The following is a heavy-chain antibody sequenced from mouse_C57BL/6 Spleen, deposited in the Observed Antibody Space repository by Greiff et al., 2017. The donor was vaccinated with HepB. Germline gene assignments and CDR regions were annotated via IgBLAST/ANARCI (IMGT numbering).Heavy chain of an antibody. CDR2: INPSSGYT. CDR3: ARLRSNYVYFDY. CDR1: GYTFTSYW. J-gene: IGHJ2*01. D-gene: IGHD2-5*01. Sequence: VQLQESGAELVRPGASVKLSCKASGYTFTSYWMHWVKQRPGQGLEWIGYINPSSGYTKYNQKFKDKATLTADKSSSTAYMQLSSLTYEDSAVYYCARLRSNYVYFDYWGQGTTLTVSS. V-gene: IGHV1-7*01.